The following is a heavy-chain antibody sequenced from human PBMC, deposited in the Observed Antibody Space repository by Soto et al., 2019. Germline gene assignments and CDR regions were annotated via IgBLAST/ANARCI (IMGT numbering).Heavy chain of an antibody. J-gene: IGHJ3*02. V-gene: IGHV1-69*01. D-gene: IGHD4-17*01. CDR3: TSDDTVLVGADSAFDI. CDR2: IIPMFNTS. CDR1: GGTFNGHF. Sequence: QVQLVQSGAEVKKPGSSVKVSCKASGGTFNGHFFSWVRQAPGQGLEWMGSIIPMFNTSTYAQRFQGRVTITADDSTTTAYMDLSSLTSEDTAVYYCTSDDTVLVGADSAFDIWGQGTMVTVSS.